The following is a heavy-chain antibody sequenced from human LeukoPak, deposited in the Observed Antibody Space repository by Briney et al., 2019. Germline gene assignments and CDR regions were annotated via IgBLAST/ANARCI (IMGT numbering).Heavy chain of an antibody. CDR2: INAGNGNT. D-gene: IGHD3-22*01. CDR1: GYSFTSQD. Sequence: ASVKVSCKTSGYSFTSQDMHWVRQAPGQRLEWMGWINAGNGNTKYSQEFQGRVTITRDTSASTAYMELSSLRSEDMAVYYCAREGNYYDSSGYLAFDIWGQGTMVTVSS. J-gene: IGHJ3*02. CDR3: AREGNYYDSSGYLAFDI. V-gene: IGHV1-3*03.